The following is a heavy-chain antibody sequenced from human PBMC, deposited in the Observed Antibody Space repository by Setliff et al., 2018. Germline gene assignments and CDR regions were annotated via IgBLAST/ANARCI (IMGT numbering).Heavy chain of an antibody. CDR3: ARRRTTVTPRGFDY. CDR1: GFTFSSYA. D-gene: IGHD4-17*01. V-gene: IGHV3-23*01. Sequence: PGGSLRLSCAASGFTFSSYAMTWARQAPGKGLEWVSGVGASGVATSYADSVKGRFTISRDNSKNMLYLQLNSLRAEDTAVYYCARRRTTVTPRGFDYWGQGTLVTVSS. J-gene: IGHJ4*02. CDR2: VGASGVAT.